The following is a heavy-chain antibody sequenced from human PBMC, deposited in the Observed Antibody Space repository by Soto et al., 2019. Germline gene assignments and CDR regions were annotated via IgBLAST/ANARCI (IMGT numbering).Heavy chain of an antibody. J-gene: IGHJ4*02. CDR3: AVHYNCENDY. V-gene: IGHV4-61*01. CDR2: IYYSGST. Sequence: QVQLQESGPGLVKPSETLSLTCTVSGGSVSSGSYYWSWIRQPPGKGLEWIGYIYYSGSTNYNPSRKSQVTISVDTSTNQFSLKLSSVKAADTAVYYCAVHYNCENDYWGQGTLVTVSS. D-gene: IGHD1-20*01. CDR1: GGSVSSGSYY.